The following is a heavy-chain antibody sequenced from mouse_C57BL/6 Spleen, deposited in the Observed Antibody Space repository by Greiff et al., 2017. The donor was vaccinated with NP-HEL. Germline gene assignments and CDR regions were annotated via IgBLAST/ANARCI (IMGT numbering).Heavy chain of an antibody. CDR2: ISSGSSTI. D-gene: IGHD1-1*01. J-gene: IGHJ2*01. V-gene: IGHV5-17*01. CDR3: ARQGYYGSSPFDY. CDR1: GFTFSDYG. Sequence: EVQLVESGGGLVKPGGSLKLSCAASGFTFSDYGMHWVRQAPEKGLEWVAYISSGSSTIYYADTVKGRFTISRDNAKNTLFLQMTSLRSEDTAMYYCARQGYYGSSPFDYWGQGTTLTVSS.